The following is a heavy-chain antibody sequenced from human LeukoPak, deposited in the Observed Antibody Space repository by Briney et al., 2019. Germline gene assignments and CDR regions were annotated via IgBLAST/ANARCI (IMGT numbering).Heavy chain of an antibody. D-gene: IGHD1-1*01. CDR1: GFILSSYA. CDR3: AKALPGPFHY. J-gene: IGHJ4*02. Sequence: PGGSLRLSCAASGFILSSYAMHWVRQAPGKGLEWVAFTQHDGDDKYYADSVKGRFTISRDNSKNTLYLQMNSLRAEDTAVYYCAKALPGPFHYWGQGTLVTVSS. CDR2: TQHDGDDK. V-gene: IGHV3-30*02.